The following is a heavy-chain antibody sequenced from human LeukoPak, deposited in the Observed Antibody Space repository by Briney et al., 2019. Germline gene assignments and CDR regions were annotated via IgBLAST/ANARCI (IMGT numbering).Heavy chain of an antibody. J-gene: IGHJ4*02. Sequence: ASVKVSCKASGYTFTSYYMHWVRQAPGQGLEWMGIINPSGGSTSYAQKFQGRVTMTRDTSTSTVYMELSSLRSEDTAVYYCARPGYCSSTSCSSFDYWGQGTLVTVSS. CDR3: ARPGYCSSTSCSSFDY. D-gene: IGHD2-2*01. CDR2: INPSGGST. V-gene: IGHV1-46*01. CDR1: GYTFTSYY.